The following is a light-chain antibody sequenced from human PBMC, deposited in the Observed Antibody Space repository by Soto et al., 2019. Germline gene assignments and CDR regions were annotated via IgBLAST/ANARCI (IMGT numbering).Light chain of an antibody. V-gene: IGKV4-1*01. CDR3: QQYYNTPLT. Sequence: DIVMTQSPDSLAVSLGERVTINCKSSQSVLYSSNNRNYLAWFQQKPGQPHKLLIYWAYTRESGVHDRFSGSGSGTDFTLTIRGLQAEDVAVYYCQQYYNTPLTFGGGTKVDIK. CDR1: QSVLYSSNNRNY. J-gene: IGKJ4*01. CDR2: WAY.